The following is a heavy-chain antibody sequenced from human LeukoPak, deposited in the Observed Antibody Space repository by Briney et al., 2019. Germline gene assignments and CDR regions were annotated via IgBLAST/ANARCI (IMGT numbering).Heavy chain of an antibody. CDR3: AKVAGAFDI. CDR1: GFTFSSYA. J-gene: IGHJ3*02. V-gene: IGHV3-15*01. CDR2: IKSKTDGGTT. Sequence: GGSLRLSCAASGFTFSSYAMSWVRQAPGKGLEWVGRIKSKTDGGTTDYAAPVKGRFTISRDNSKNTLYLQMNSLRAEDTAVYYCAKVAGAFDIWGQGTMVTVSS.